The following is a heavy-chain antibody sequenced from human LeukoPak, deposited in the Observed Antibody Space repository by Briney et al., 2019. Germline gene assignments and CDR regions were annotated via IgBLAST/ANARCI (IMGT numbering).Heavy chain of an antibody. CDR1: GFTFGIYW. CDR2: IKEDGNEK. Sequence: QSGGSLRLSCAASGFTFGIYWMTWVRQAPGKGLEWVANIKEDGNEKYYVDSVKGRFSISRDNAKSSLYLQMNTLRVEHTAVYYRARGRGSSSSWYFDSWGQGTLVTVSS. V-gene: IGHV3-7*01. D-gene: IGHD6-13*01. CDR3: ARGRGSSSSWYFDS. J-gene: IGHJ4*02.